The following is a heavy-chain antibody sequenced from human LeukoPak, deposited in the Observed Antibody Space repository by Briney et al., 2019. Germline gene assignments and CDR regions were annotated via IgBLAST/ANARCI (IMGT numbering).Heavy chain of an antibody. D-gene: IGHD6-19*01. CDR2: IYSGGST. J-gene: IGHJ4*02. Sequence: TGGSLRLSCAASGFTVSSNYMSWVRQAPGKGLECVSVIYSGGSTYYADSVKGRFTISRHNSKNTLYLQMNSLRAEDTAVYYCARVRDSSGWYYFDYWGQGTLVTVSS. CDR3: ARVRDSSGWYYFDY. CDR1: GFTVSSNY. V-gene: IGHV3-53*04.